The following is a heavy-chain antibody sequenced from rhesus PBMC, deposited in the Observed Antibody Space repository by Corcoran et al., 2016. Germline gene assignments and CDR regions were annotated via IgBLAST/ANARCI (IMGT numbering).Heavy chain of an antibody. CDR2: IGGDTGST. J-gene: IGHJ4*01. Sequence: QAQLQESGPGLAKPSETLSLTRAVPGYLIRRGYAWTWVRQPPGKGREWMGFIGGDTGSTYYNPSLKSRVTISKDTSTNQFSLRLTSVTAADTALYYCVRVDRRAVIIDYWGQGVLVTVSS. D-gene: IGHD2-39*01. CDR3: VRVDRRAVIIDY. CDR1: GYLIRRGYA. V-gene: IGHV4-127*01.